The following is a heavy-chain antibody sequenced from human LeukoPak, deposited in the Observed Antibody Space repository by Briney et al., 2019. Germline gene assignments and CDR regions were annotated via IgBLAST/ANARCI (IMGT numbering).Heavy chain of an antibody. V-gene: IGHV3-21*01. D-gene: IGHD3-22*01. Sequence: GGSLRLSCAASGFTFSSYSMNWVRQAPGKVLEWVSSISSSSSYIYYADSVKGRFTISRDNAKNSLYLQMNSLRAEDTAVYYCARVGYDSSGYYFPFDIWGQGTMVTVSS. CDR3: ARVGYDSSGYYFPFDI. CDR2: ISSSSSYI. CDR1: GFTFSSYS. J-gene: IGHJ3*02.